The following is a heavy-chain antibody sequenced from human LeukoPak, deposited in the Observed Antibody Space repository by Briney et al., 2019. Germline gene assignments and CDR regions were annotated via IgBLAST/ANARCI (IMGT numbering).Heavy chain of an antibody. J-gene: IGHJ4*02. Sequence: GGSLRLSCAAAGFTFSSYAMSWVRQAPGKGLEWVSAISGSGGSTYYADSVKGRFTISRDNSKKTLYLQMNSLRAEDTAVYYCAKEAYLYYDILTGYYSGYFDYWGQGTLVTVSS. V-gene: IGHV3-23*01. CDR1: GFTFSSYA. CDR3: AKEAYLYYDILTGYYSGYFDY. CDR2: ISGSGGST. D-gene: IGHD3-9*01.